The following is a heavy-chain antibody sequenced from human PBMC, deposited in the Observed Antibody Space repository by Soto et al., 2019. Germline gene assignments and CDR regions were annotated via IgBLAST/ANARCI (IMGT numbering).Heavy chain of an antibody. CDR2: IYYSGST. J-gene: IGHJ6*02. Sequence: PSETLSLTCTVSGGSVSSGSYYWSWIRQPPGKGLEWIGYIYYSGSTYYNPSLKSRVTISVDTSKNQFSLKLSSVTAADTAVYYCARDQRVDTAMVKSYYYYGMDVWGQGTTVTVSS. D-gene: IGHD5-18*01. CDR3: ARDQRVDTAMVKSYYYYGMDV. V-gene: IGHV4-30-4*01. CDR1: GGSVSSGSYY.